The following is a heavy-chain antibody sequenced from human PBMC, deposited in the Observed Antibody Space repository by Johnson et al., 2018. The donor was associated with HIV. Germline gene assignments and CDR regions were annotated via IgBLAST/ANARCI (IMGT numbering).Heavy chain of an antibody. V-gene: IGHV3-30*04. CDR3: ARPVSPWSAYDAFDI. CDR1: GFTFNSYA. Sequence: QVQLVESGGGVVQPGRSLRLSCGASGFTFNSYAIHWVRQAPGKGLEWVGVISYDGSNKYYADSVKGRFTISRDNSKNTLYLQMNSLRAEDTAVYYCARPVSPWSAYDAFDIWGQGTMVTVSS. J-gene: IGHJ3*02. D-gene: IGHD2-8*02. CDR2: ISYDGSNK.